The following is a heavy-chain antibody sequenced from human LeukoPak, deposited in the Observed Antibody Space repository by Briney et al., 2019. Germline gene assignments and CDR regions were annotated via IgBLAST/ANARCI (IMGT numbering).Heavy chain of an antibody. CDR1: GYTFTNYG. V-gene: IGHV1-18*01. CDR3: ARTSYDFLTLAPDPANDF. CDR2: IGTYNGNT. J-gene: IGHJ4*02. Sequence: ASVKVSCKASGYTFTNYGINWVRQAPGQGLEWMGWIGTYNGNTHYAQRLQGRVTMTTDTSTSTAYMELRSLRSDDTVVYFCARTSYDFLTLAPDPANDFWGQGTLVTVSS. D-gene: IGHD3-9*01.